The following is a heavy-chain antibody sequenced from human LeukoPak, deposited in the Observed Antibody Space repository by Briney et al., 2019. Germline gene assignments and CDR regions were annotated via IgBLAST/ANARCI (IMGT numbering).Heavy chain of an antibody. CDR2: IYTSGST. D-gene: IGHD1-26*01. CDR3: ARDGTFNWFDP. CDR1: GGSISSYY. Sequence: ASETLSLTCTDSGGSISSYYWSWIRQPAGKGLEWIGRIYTSGSTNYNPSLKSRVTMSVDTSKNQFSLKLSSVTAADTAVYYCARDGTFNWFDPWGQGTLVTVSS. V-gene: IGHV4-4*07. J-gene: IGHJ5*02.